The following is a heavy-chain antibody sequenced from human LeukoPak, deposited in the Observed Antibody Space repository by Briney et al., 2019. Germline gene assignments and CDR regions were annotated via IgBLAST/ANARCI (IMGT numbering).Heavy chain of an antibody. CDR2: ISAYNGNT. CDR1: GYTFTSYG. J-gene: IGHJ4*02. D-gene: IGHD5-24*01. V-gene: IGHV1-18*01. Sequence: ASVKVSCKASGYTFTSYGISWVRQAPGQGLEWMGWISAYNGNTNYAQKLQGRVTMTTDTSTSTAYMELRSLRSEDTAVYYCARVLWDGYNSYYFDYWGQGTLVTVSS. CDR3: ARVLWDGYNSYYFDY.